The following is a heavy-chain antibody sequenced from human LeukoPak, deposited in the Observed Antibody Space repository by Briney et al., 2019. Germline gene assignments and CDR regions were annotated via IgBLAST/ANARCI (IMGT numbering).Heavy chain of an antibody. D-gene: IGHD2-2*01. V-gene: IGHV4-34*01. CDR1: GGSFSGYY. Sequence: PSETLSLXCAVYGGSFSGYYWSWIRQPPGKGLEWIGEINHSGSTNYNPSLKSRVTISVDTSKNQFSLKLSSVTAADTAVYYCARGQVVPAAIFSIGVLAFDIWGQGTMVTVSS. J-gene: IGHJ3*02. CDR2: INHSGST. CDR3: ARGQVVPAAIFSIGVLAFDI.